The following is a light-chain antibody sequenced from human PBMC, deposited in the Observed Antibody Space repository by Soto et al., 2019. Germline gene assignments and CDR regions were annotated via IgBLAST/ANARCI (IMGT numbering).Light chain of an antibody. V-gene: IGLV2-14*01. Sequence: QSALTQPASVSGSPGQSITISCTGTSSDVGGYNFVSWYQQHPGKAPKLMIYEVSNRPSGVSYRFSGSKSGNTASLTISGLQAEDEADYYCSSYTSSVTLVFGGGTRLTVL. CDR2: EVS. CDR3: SSYTSSVTLV. J-gene: IGLJ2*01. CDR1: SSDVGGYNF.